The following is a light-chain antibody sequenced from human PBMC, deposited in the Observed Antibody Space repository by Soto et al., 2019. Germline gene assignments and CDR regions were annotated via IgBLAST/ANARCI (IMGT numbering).Light chain of an antibody. CDR3: AAWDDSLSGFWV. CDR2: RDN. J-gene: IGLJ3*02. Sequence: QSVLTQPPSASGTPGQRVTISCAGSRSNIGSKFVYWYQQLPGTAPKLLIYRDNQRPSGVPDRFSGSKSGTSASLAISGVRAEDEADYYCAAWDDSLSGFWVFGGGTQLTVL. CDR1: RSNIGSKF. V-gene: IGLV1-47*01.